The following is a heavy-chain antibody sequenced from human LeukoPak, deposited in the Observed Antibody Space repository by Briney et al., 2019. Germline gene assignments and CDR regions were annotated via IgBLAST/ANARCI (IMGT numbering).Heavy chain of an antibody. CDR2: IRSKAYGGTT. CDR1: GFTFGDYA. D-gene: IGHD3-10*01. V-gene: IGHV3-49*04. Sequence: GGSLRLSCTASGFTFGDYAMSWVRQAPGKGLEWVGFIRSKAYGGTTEYAASVKGRFTISRDDSKSIAYLQMNSLKTEDTAVYYCTRVLDYYGSGHWYFDLWGRGTLVTVSS. CDR3: TRVLDYYGSGHWYFDL. J-gene: IGHJ2*01.